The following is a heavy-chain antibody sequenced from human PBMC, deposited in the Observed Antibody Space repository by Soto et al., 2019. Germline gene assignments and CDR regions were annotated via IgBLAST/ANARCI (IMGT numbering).Heavy chain of an antibody. CDR1: GYTFTGYY. CDR2: INPNSGGT. J-gene: IGHJ6*02. V-gene: IGHV1-2*04. CDR3: ARAMVVAATSYYYYYGMDV. Sequence: ASVKVSCKASGYTFTGYYMHWVRQAPGQGPEWMGWINPNSGGTNYAQKFQGWVTMTRDTSISTAYMELSRLRSDDTAVYYCARAMVVAATSYYYYYGMDVWGQGTTCTVSS. D-gene: IGHD2-15*01.